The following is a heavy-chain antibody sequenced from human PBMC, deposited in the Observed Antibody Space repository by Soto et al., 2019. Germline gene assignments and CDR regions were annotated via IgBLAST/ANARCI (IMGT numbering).Heavy chain of an antibody. Sequence: EVQLVESGGGLVQPGGSLRLSCAASGFALSSHSMNWVRQAPGKGLEWVSLISPNSADKFYADAVKGRFTISRDNAENSVWLQLDSLRAEDTAVYYCTREFQRWVRGEFDCWGQGALVIVSS. CDR1: GFALSSHS. V-gene: IGHV3-21*01. D-gene: IGHD3-10*01. CDR2: ISPNSADK. J-gene: IGHJ4*02. CDR3: TREFQRWVRGEFDC.